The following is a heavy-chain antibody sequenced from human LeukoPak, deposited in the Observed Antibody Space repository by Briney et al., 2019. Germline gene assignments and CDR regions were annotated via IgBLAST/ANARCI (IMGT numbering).Heavy chain of an antibody. V-gene: IGHV1-69*05. J-gene: IGHJ3*02. CDR1: GYTFSSYG. D-gene: IGHD3-10*01. CDR3: ARDPNYYGSGRPNAFDI. CDR2: IIPFFGTV. Sequence: SVKVSCKASGYTFSSYGISWVRQAPGQGLEWMGGIIPFFGTVNYAQKFQGRVTFTTDESTSTVYMELTSLRSEDTAVYYCARDPNYYGSGRPNAFDIWGQGTMVTVSS.